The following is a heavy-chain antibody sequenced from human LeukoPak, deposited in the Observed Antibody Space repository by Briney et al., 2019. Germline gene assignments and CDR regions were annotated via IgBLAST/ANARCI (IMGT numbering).Heavy chain of an antibody. J-gene: IGHJ4*02. CDR3: ALDHQYDFDY. V-gene: IGHV1-18*01. CDR1: GYTFATSG. Sequence: GASVKVSYKASGYTFATSGISWVRQAPGQGVEWMGWIGAYNGNTNYVQKSQHRLTMTTETSTSTAYMELRSLRSDDTPMYYCALDHQYDFDYWGRRTLVTVS. D-gene: IGHD2-2*01. CDR2: IGAYNGNT.